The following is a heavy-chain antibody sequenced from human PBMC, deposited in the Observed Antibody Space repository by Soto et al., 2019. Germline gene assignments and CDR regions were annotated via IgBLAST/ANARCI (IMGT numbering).Heavy chain of an antibody. CDR3: TRLPRHPRPPFDY. CDR1: GFTFGDYA. Sequence: EVQLVESGGDLVKPGRSLTLSCTTSGFTFGDYAMSWVRRAPGKGLEWISFIRSQRYGGTPEYAASVRGRFSLSRDDSKGIANLQMNSLKTEDSAVYYCTRLPRHPRPPFDYWGQGTLVTVSS. V-gene: IGHV3-49*04. CDR2: IRSQRYGGTP. J-gene: IGHJ4*02.